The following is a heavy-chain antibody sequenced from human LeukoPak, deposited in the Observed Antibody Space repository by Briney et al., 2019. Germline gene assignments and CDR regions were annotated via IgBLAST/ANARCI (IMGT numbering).Heavy chain of an antibody. V-gene: IGHV1-18*01. Sequence: ASVTVSCKASGYTFTSYGISWVRQAPGQGLEWMGWISADNGNTNYAQKLQGRVTMTTDTSTSTAYMELRSLRSGDTAVYFCARCSGGDCYRPLDFWGQGTLVTVSS. CDR1: GYTFTSYG. D-gene: IGHD2-21*01. CDR2: ISADNGNT. J-gene: IGHJ4*02. CDR3: ARCSGGDCYRPLDF.